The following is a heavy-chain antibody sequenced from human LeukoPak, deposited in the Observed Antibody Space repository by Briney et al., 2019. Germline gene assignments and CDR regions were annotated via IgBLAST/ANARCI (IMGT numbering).Heavy chain of an antibody. Sequence: SETLSLTCTVSGDSISSSSYYWGWIRQPPGKGLEWIGSIYYSGSTYYNPSLKSRVTISVDTSKSQFSLKLSSVTAADTAVYYCASLVTPADYWGQGTLVTVSS. D-gene: IGHD2-21*02. CDR1: GDSISSSSYY. J-gene: IGHJ4*02. CDR3: ASLVTPADY. CDR2: IYYSGST. V-gene: IGHV4-39*01.